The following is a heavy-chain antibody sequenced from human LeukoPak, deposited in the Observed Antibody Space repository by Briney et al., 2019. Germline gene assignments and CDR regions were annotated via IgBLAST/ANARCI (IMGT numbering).Heavy chain of an antibody. Sequence: ASVKVSCKASGGTFSSYAISWVRQAPGQGLEWMGWINPNSGGTNYAQKFQSRVTMTRDTSISTAYMELSRLRSDDTAVYYCARGGMIVVEPIDYWGQGTLVTVSS. CDR2: INPNSGGT. D-gene: IGHD3-22*01. CDR3: ARGGMIVVEPIDY. J-gene: IGHJ4*02. CDR1: GGTFSSYA. V-gene: IGHV1-2*02.